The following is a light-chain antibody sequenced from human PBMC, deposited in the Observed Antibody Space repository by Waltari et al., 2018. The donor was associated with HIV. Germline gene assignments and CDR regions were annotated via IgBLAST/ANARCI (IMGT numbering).Light chain of an antibody. V-gene: IGKV1-17*01. CDR3: LQHHSYPLT. CDR1: QAFSDD. J-gene: IGKJ4*01. Sequence: DIQMTQSPSSLSAAVGERVTITCRASQAFSDDLGWYQHRPGEAHQRLSYSASSVHNGVPSRFSGGRTGADFTLTVSGRQPEDSATYYCLQHHSYPLTFGGGTKVEI. CDR2: SAS.